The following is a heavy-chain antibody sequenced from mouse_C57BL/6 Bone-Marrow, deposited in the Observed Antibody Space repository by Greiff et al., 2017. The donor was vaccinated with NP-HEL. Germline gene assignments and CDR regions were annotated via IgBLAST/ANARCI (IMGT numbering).Heavy chain of an antibody. CDR3: ANRYDGYYVYAMDY. J-gene: IGHJ4*01. CDR2: IYPRSGNT. D-gene: IGHD2-3*01. Sequence: VQVVESGAELARPGASVKLSCKASGYTFTSYGISWVKQRTGQGLEWIGEIYPRSGNTYYNEKFKGKATLTADKSSSTAYMELRSLTSEDSAVYFCANRYDGYYVYAMDYWGQGTSVTVSS. CDR1: GYTFTSYG. V-gene: IGHV1-81*01.